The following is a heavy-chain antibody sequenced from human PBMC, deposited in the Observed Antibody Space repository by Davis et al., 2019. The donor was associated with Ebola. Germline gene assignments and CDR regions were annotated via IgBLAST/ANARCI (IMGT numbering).Heavy chain of an antibody. CDR2: IIPILGIA. D-gene: IGHD3-16*01. CDR3: AKDLPLGLSPDY. Sequence: SVKVSCKASGGTFSSYAISWVRQAPGQGLEWMGRIIPILGIANYAQKFQGRVTITADKSTSTAYMELSSLRSEDTAVYYCAKDLPLGLSPDYWGQGTLVTVSS. V-gene: IGHV1-69*04. J-gene: IGHJ4*02. CDR1: GGTFSSYA.